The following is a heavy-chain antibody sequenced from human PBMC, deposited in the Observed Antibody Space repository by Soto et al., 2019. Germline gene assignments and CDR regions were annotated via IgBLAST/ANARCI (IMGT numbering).Heavy chain of an antibody. CDR1: GFTFSNYW. CDR2: IKGDGSDI. CDR3: ARGGFDFWSGLGGYYYGMDV. J-gene: IGHJ6*02. V-gene: IGHV3-74*01. Sequence: GGSLRLSCAAPGFTFSNYWMHWVRQAPGKGLDWVSCIKGDGSDIRYADSVRGRFTISRDNAKNTLYLQMNSLRAEDTAVYYCARGGFDFWSGLGGYYYGMDVWGQGTTVTVSS. D-gene: IGHD3-3*01.